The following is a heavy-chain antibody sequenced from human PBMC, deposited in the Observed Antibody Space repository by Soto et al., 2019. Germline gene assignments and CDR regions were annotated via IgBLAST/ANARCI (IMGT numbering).Heavy chain of an antibody. Sequence: PWWSLRHSCVASVFTFRNFGMHWVRQAPGKGLEWVAVISNDENIKQYADSVRGRFAIARDNSKNTLYLQVTSLRAEDTAIYYCARGLRSVLDYWGQGALVTVSS. CDR2: ISNDENIK. CDR1: VFTFRNFG. V-gene: IGHV3-33*01. J-gene: IGHJ4*02. CDR3: ARGLRSVLDY. D-gene: IGHD6-6*01.